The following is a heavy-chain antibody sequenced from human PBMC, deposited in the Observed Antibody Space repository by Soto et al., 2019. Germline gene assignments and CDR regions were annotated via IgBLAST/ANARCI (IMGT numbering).Heavy chain of an antibody. J-gene: IGHJ6*02. V-gene: IGHV6-1*01. D-gene: IGHD1-7*01. CDR3: ARYPCLLECGTYYGMDV. CDR2: TYYRSKWYN. CDR1: GDSVSSNSAA. Sequence: KQSQTLSLTCAISGDSVSSNSAAWNWIRQSPSRGLEWLGRTYYRSKWYNDYAVSVKSRITINPDTSKNQFSLQLNSVTPEDTAVYYCARYPCLLECGTYYGMDVWGQGTTVTVSS.